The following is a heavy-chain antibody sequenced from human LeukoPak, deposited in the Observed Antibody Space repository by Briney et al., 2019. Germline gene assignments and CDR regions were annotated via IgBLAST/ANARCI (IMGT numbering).Heavy chain of an antibody. CDR3: ARDVLEWLLYDY. J-gene: IGHJ4*02. CDR1: GFTFTTYD. D-gene: IGHD3-3*01. V-gene: IGHV1-8*01. Sequence: ASVKVSCKASGFTFTTYDINWVRQATGQGLEWMGWMNPNSGNAGYAQKFQGRVTMTRNTSISTAYMELNSLRAEDTAVYYCARDVLEWLLYDYWGQGTLVTVSS. CDR2: MNPNSGNA.